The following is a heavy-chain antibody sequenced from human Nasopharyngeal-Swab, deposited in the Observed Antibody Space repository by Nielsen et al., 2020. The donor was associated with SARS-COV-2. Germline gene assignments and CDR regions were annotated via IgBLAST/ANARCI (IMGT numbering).Heavy chain of an antibody. D-gene: IGHD5-18*01. J-gene: IGHJ4*02. V-gene: IGHV4-34*01. Sequence: SETLSLTCAVYGGSFSGYYWSWIRQPPGKGLEWIGEINHSGSTNYNPSLKIRVTISVDTSKNQFSLKLSSVTAADTAVYYCARLPHRDTAMVKAVVLDYWGQGTLVTVSS. CDR1: GGSFSGYY. CDR3: ARLPHRDTAMVKAVVLDY. CDR2: INHSGST.